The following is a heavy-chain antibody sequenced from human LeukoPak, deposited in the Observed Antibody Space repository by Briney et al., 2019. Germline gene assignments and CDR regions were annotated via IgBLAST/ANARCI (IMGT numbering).Heavy chain of an antibody. CDR2: ISAYNGNT. Sequence: ASVKVSCKASGYTFTGYGISWVRQAPGQGLEWMGWISAYNGNTNYAQKLQGRVTMTTDTSTSTAYMELRSLRSDDTAVYYCARVIRLLPGSGSYYNDYWGQGTLVTVPS. D-gene: IGHD3-10*01. J-gene: IGHJ4*02. CDR1: GYTFTGYG. CDR3: ARVIRLLPGSGSYYNDY. V-gene: IGHV1-18*04.